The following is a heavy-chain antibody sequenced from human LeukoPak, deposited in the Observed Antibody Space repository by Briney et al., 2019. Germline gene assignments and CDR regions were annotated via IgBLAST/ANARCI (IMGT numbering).Heavy chain of an antibody. CDR1: GGTFSSYA. J-gene: IGHJ5*02. CDR2: IIPILGIA. D-gene: IGHD1/OR15-1a*01. Sequence: ASVKVSCKASGGTFSSYAISWVRQAPGQGLEWMGRIIPILGIANYAQKFRGRVTITTDESTSTAYMELSSLRSEDTAVYYCARDSSWAARVLEQRGNWFDPWGQGTLVTVSS. CDR3: ARDSSWAARVLEQRGNWFDP. V-gene: IGHV1-69*04.